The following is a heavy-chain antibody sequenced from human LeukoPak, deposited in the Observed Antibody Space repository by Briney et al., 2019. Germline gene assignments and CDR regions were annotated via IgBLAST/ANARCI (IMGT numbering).Heavy chain of an antibody. CDR2: IYSSGST. V-gene: IGHV4-4*07. J-gene: IGHJ1*01. Sequence: SETLSLTCTVSGGSISSYYWSWIRQPAGKGLEWIGRIYSSGSTNYNPSLKSRVTMSVDTSKNQFSLKATSVTAADTAVYYCARVGYASSAIYFQQWGQGTLVSVSS. CDR1: GGSISSYY. D-gene: IGHD2-8*01. CDR3: ARVGYASSAIYFQQ.